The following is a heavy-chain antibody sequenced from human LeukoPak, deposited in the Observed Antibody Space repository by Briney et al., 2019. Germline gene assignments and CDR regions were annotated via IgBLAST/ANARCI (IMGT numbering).Heavy chain of an antibody. CDR2: IWYDGSKK. J-gene: IGHJ4*02. V-gene: IGHV3-33*01. D-gene: IGHD3-22*01. Sequence: GGSLRLSCAASGLTFSNYGMHWVRQAPGKGLEWVAVIWYDGSKKYYADSVKGRFTISRDNSKNTLYLQMNSLRAEDTAVYYCARPYYYDRSGLDYWGQGTLVTVS. CDR3: ARPYYYDRSGLDY. CDR1: GLTFSNYG.